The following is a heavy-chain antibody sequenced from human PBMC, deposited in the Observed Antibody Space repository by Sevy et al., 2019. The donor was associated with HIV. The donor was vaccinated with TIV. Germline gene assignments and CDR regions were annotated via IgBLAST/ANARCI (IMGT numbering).Heavy chain of an antibody. CDR1: GYLFISFV. D-gene: IGHD6-13*01. V-gene: IGHV1-3*01. CDR2: INVGNGNT. J-gene: IGHJ4*02. CDR3: TSEAKQQLSQYFFDF. Sequence: ASVKVSCKASGYLFISFVMHWVRQAPGQGLEWVGWINVGNGNTKYSQKFQDRVTITRDASTSTTYMELTSLTSEDTAIYYCTSEAKQQLSQYFFDFWGQGTLVTVSS.